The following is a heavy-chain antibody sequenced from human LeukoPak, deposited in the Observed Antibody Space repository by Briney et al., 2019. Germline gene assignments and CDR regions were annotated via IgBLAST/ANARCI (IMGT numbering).Heavy chain of an antibody. J-gene: IGHJ4*02. D-gene: IGHD3-10*01. CDR3: ARQGWFGELLSPLDY. CDR2: IYYSGRT. CDR1: GGSISSSSYY. V-gene: IGHV4-39*01. Sequence: SETLSLTCTVSGGSISSSSYYWGWIRQPAGKGLEWIGSIYYSGRTYYNPSLKSRVTISVDTSRNQFSLKLSSVTASDTAVYYCARQGWFGELLSPLDYWGQGTLVTVST.